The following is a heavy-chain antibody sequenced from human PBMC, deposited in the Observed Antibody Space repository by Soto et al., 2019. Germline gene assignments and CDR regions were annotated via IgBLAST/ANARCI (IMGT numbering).Heavy chain of an antibody. Sequence: GASVKVSCKASGYTFTSYDINWVRQATGQGLEWMGWMNPNSGNTGYAQKFQGRVTMTRNTSISTAYMELSSLRSEDTAVYYCARAIDRAVDTAMVPNYYYYYMDVWGKGTTVTVSS. CDR1: GYTFTSYD. CDR2: MNPNSGNT. CDR3: ARAIDRAVDTAMVPNYYYYYMDV. J-gene: IGHJ6*03. D-gene: IGHD5-18*01. V-gene: IGHV1-8*01.